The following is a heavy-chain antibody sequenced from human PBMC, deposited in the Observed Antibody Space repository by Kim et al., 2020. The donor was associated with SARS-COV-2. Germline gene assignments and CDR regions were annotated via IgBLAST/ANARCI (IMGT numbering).Heavy chain of an antibody. CDR3: ARDSGYYDILTGSLAFDI. D-gene: IGHD3-9*01. J-gene: IGHJ3*02. V-gene: IGHV1-69*13. Sequence: SVKVSCKASGGTFSSYAISWVRQAPGQGLEWMGGIIPIFGTANYAQKFQGRVTITADESTSTAYMELSSLRSEDTAVYYCARDSGYYDILTGSLAFDIWGQGTMVTVSS. CDR1: GGTFSSYA. CDR2: IIPIFGTA.